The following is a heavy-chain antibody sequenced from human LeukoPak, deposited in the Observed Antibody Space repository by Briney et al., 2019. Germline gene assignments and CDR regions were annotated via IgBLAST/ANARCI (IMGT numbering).Heavy chain of an antibody. Sequence: SETLSLTCTVSGGSISSYYWSWIRQPPGKGLEWIGYIYTSGSTNYNPSLKSRVTISVDTSKNQFSLKLSSVTAADTAVYYCARGGYGSGSNDYWGQGTLVTVSS. J-gene: IGHJ4*02. D-gene: IGHD3-10*01. CDR1: GGSISSYY. CDR3: ARGGYGSGSNDY. V-gene: IGHV4-4*09. CDR2: IYTSGST.